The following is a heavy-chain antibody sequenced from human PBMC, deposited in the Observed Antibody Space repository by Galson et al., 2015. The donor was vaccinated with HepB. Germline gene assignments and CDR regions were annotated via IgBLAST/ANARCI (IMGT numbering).Heavy chain of an antibody. J-gene: IGHJ3*02. V-gene: IGHV3-33*01. CDR1: GFTFSSYG. CDR2: IWYDGSNK. Sequence: SLRLSCAASGFTFSSYGMHWVRQAPGKGLEWVAVIWYDGSNKYYADSVKGRFTISRDNSKNTLYLQMNSLRAEDTAVYYCARAITMVRGVIGDAFDIWGQGTMVTVSS. CDR3: ARAITMVRGVIGDAFDI. D-gene: IGHD3-10*01.